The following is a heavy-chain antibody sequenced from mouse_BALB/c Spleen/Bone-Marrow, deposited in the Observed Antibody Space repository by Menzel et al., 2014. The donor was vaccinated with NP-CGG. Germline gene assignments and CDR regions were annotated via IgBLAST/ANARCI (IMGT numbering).Heavy chain of an antibody. D-gene: IGHD2-3*01. CDR1: GFTFTDYY. CDR2: IRNKANGYTT. J-gene: IGHJ4*01. CDR3: ARYDGYSDNAMDY. Sequence: EVQLQQSGGGLVQPGSSLRLSCATSGFTFTDYYMNWVRQPPGKALEWLVFIRNKANGYTTEFSASVKGRFTISRDNSQSILYLRMNTLRAEDSATYYCARYDGYSDNAMDYWGQGTSVTVSS. V-gene: IGHV7-3*02.